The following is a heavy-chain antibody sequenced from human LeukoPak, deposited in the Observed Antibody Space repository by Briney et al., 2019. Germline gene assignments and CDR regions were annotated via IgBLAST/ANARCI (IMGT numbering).Heavy chain of an antibody. CDR2: INPNTGGT. V-gene: IGHV1-2*02. J-gene: IGHJ4*02. CDR3: ARAPMIVVVFPPRLDF. CDR1: GYTFTGYY. D-gene: IGHD3-22*01. Sequence: ATVKVSCKTSGYTFTGYYMHWVRQAPGQGLEWMGWINPNTGGTNYAQKFQGRVTMTSDTSISTAYMELSSLKSDDTAMYYCARAPMIVVVFPPRLDFWGQGTLVTVSS.